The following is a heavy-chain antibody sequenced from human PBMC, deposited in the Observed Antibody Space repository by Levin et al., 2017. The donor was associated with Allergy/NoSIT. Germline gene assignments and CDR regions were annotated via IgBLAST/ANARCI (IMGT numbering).Heavy chain of an antibody. V-gene: IGHV3-7*04. Sequence: GESLKISCAASGFTFSSYWMSWVRQAPGKGLEWVANIKKDGSEYYYVDSVKGRFTISRDNAKGSLYLQMNSLRAEDTAVYFCARIDCAGGSCYYDYWGPGTLVIVSS. D-gene: IGHD2-15*01. CDR3: ARIDCAGGSCYYDY. CDR2: IKKDGSEY. CDR1: GFTFSSYW. J-gene: IGHJ4*02.